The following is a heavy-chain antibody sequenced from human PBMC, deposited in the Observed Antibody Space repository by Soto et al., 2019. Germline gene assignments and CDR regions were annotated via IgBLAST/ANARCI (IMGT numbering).Heavy chain of an antibody. D-gene: IGHD3-16*01. Sequence: PGESLKISCKGSGYSFTSYWIGWVRQMPGEGLEWMGIIYPGDSDTRCSPSFQGQVTISADKSISTAYLQWNSLRASDTAIFYCSKFGSGPFFRCFVYWGQGPLFTVSS. CDR2: IYPGDSDT. V-gene: IGHV5-51*01. J-gene: IGHJ4*02. CDR3: SKFGSGPFFRCFVY. CDR1: GYSFTSYW.